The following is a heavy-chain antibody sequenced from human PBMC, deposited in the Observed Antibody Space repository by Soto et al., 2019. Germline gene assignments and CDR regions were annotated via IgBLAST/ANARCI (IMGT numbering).Heavy chain of an antibody. J-gene: IGHJ4*02. Sequence: QVQLQESGPGLVKPSQTLSLTCTVSGGSISSGGYYWSWIRQHPGKGLEWIGYIYYSGSTYYNPSPTSRVTISVDTYKNQFSLKLGSVTAADTAVYYCERVYCSGVSCYEFASWGQGTLITVSS. CDR3: ERVYCSGVSCYEFAS. V-gene: IGHV4-31*03. D-gene: IGHD2-15*01. CDR1: GGSISSGGYY. CDR2: IYYSGST.